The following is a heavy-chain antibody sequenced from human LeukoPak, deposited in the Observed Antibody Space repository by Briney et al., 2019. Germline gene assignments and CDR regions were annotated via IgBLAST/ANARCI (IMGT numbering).Heavy chain of an antibody. Sequence: GGSLRLSCAASGFTFSSYGMHWVRQAPGKGLEWVAVIWYDGSNKYYADSVKGRFTISRDNSKNTLYLQMNSLRAEDTAVYYCAKVAYDSSGYRDYWGQGTLVTVSS. V-gene: IGHV3-30*02. CDR1: GFTFSSYG. CDR2: IWYDGSNK. J-gene: IGHJ4*02. D-gene: IGHD3-22*01. CDR3: AKVAYDSSGYRDY.